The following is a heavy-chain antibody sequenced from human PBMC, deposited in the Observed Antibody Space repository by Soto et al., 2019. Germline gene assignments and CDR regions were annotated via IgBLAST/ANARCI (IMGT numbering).Heavy chain of an antibody. D-gene: IGHD4-17*01. CDR1: GFTFSSYW. V-gene: IGHV3-74*01. J-gene: IGHJ5*01. CDR3: ASQMTTVTRSWFDS. Sequence: EVQLVESGGGLVQPGGSLRLSCAASGFTFSSYWMHWVRQVPGKGLVWVSRINSDASGTNYADSVKGRFTISRDNAKNTLYLQMNSLRAEDTAVYYCASQMTTVTRSWFDSWGQGTLVTVSS. CDR2: INSDASGT.